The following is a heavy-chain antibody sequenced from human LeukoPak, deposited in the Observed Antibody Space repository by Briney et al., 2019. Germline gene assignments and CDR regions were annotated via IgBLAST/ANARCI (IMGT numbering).Heavy chain of an antibody. J-gene: IGHJ6*03. V-gene: IGHV3-21*01. Sequence: GGSLRLSCAASGFAFNIYTIKWVRQAPGKGLEWVSAITSRGTHIYNADSVKGRSTISRDNAENSAYLQMSSLIAEDTAVYYCARVAQGATTENYYYYYMDVWGKGTTVTVSS. D-gene: IGHD4-11*01. CDR3: ARVAQGATTENYYYYYMDV. CDR2: ITSRGTHI. CDR1: GFAFNIYT.